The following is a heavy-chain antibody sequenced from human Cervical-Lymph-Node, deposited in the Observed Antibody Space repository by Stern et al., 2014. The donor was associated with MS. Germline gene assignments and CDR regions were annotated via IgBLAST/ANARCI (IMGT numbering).Heavy chain of an antibody. J-gene: IGHJ4*02. CDR2: INPNSGVA. CDR1: GYTITDYY. Sequence: QVQLMQSGAEVKKPGASVKVSCKASGYTITDYYMHWVRQAPGQGLEWMGQINPNSGVADYAQTFQGRVTMTRDTSISTAYMELSSLRSDDTAVYYCAREVRYSYVYDNWGQGTLVTVSS. CDR3: AREVRYSYVYDN. D-gene: IGHD5-18*01. V-gene: IGHV1-2*06.